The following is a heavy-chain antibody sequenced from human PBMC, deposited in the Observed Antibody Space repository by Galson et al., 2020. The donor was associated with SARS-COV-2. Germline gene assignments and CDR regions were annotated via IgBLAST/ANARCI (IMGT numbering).Heavy chain of an antibody. D-gene: IGHD3-22*01. CDR2: ISNSSRTI. J-gene: IGHJ5*02. CDR1: GFTFSTIS. V-gene: IGHV3-48*01. CDR3: ARGQWLSA. Sequence: GESLKISCAASGFTFSTISMNWVRQAPGKGLEWVSYISNSSRTIHYADSVKGRFTISRDNAKNLLYLQMNSLRAEDTALYYCARGQWLSAWGQGTLVTVSS.